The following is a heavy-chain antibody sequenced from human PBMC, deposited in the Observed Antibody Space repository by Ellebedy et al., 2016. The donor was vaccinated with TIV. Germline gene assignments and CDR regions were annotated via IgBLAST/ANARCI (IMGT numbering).Heavy chain of an antibody. J-gene: IGHJ4*02. CDR1: GFTFSNYA. V-gene: IGHV3-23*01. Sequence: GGSLRLXXAASGFTFSNYAMAWVRQAPGKGLEWVSSISGSGGSTYYADSVKGRFTISRDNSKNTLYLQINSLRGEDTAVYYCAKDVPGSGSYDYWGRGTLVTVSS. CDR2: ISGSGGST. D-gene: IGHD3-10*01. CDR3: AKDVPGSGSYDY.